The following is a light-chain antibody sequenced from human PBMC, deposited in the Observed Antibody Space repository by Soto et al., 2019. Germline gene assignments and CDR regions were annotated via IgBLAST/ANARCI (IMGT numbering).Light chain of an antibody. V-gene: IGKV3-11*01. J-gene: IGKJ3*01. Sequence: EVVLTQSPVTLSLSPGERATLSCRASQSFRGLLAWYQQKPGQAPRILIYDAYNRATGIPPRFSGSGSGKDFTLTISSLEPEDSAVYYCQQYNNWPPFTFGPGTKVDIK. CDR3: QQYNNWPPFT. CDR2: DAY. CDR1: QSFRGL.